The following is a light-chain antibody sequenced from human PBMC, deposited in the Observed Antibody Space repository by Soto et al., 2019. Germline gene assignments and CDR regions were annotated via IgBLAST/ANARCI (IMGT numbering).Light chain of an antibody. CDR2: DDS. Sequence: SYELTQPPSVSVAPGQTATITCGGNNIGGKSVHWYQQRPDQAPVLVVYDDSDRPSGIPERFSGSNSGNTATLTISRVDAGDEADYYCQVWDSSSDLRVFGGGTQLTVL. V-gene: IGLV3-21*02. CDR3: QVWDSSSDLRV. J-gene: IGLJ3*02. CDR1: NIGGKS.